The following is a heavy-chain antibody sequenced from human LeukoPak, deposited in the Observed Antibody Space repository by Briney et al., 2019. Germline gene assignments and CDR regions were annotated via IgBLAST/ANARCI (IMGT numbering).Heavy chain of an antibody. CDR3: AKDSGSNPTNWFDP. Sequence: PGGSLRLSCAASGFTFDDYAMHWVRQVPGKGLECVSGISWNSGSIGYADSVKGRFTISRDNAKNSLYLQMNSLRVEDTALYYCAKDSGSNPTNWFDPWGQGTLVTVSS. V-gene: IGHV3-9*01. D-gene: IGHD3-10*01. J-gene: IGHJ5*02. CDR1: GFTFDDYA. CDR2: ISWNSGSI.